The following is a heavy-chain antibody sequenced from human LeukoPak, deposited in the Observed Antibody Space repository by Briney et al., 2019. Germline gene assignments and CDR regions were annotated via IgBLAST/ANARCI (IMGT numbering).Heavy chain of an antibody. J-gene: IGHJ4*02. Sequence: GESLKISCKGSGYSFTSYWIGWVRQMPGKGLEWMGIIYPGDSDTRYSPSFQGQVTISADKSISTAYLQWSSLKASDTAMYYCARPLVPSYSSPPRFFDYWGQGTLVTVSS. CDR1: GYSFTSYW. V-gene: IGHV5-51*01. CDR3: ARPLVPSYSSPPRFFDY. CDR2: IYPGDSDT. D-gene: IGHD6-13*01.